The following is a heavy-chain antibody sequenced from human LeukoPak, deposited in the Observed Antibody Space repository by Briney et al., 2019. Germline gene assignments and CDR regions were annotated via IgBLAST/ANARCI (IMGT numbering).Heavy chain of an antibody. CDR3: AKTVFDWPDY. D-gene: IGHD3-9*01. CDR2: ISGSGGST. J-gene: IGHJ4*02. V-gene: IGHV3-23*01. Sequence: ETLSLTCTVSGGSISSGDYYWSWVRQAPGKGLEWVSAISGSGGSTYYADSVKGRFTISRDNSKNTLYLQMNSLRAEDTAVYYCAKTVFDWPDYWGQGTLVTVSS. CDR1: GGSISSGDYY.